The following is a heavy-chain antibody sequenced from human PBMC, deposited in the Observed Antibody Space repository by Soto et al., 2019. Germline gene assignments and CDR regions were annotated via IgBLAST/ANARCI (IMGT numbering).Heavy chain of an antibody. D-gene: IGHD5-12*01. CDR2: IYYSGST. V-gene: IGHV4-59*08. Sequence: SETLSLTCTVSGGSISSYYWSWIRQPPGKGLEWIGYIYYSGSTNYNPSLKSRVTISVDTSKNQFSLKLSSVTAADTAVYYCATLSSGYDFDYYYYYMDVWGKGTTVTVSS. J-gene: IGHJ6*03. CDR1: GGSISSYY. CDR3: ATLSSGYDFDYYYYYMDV.